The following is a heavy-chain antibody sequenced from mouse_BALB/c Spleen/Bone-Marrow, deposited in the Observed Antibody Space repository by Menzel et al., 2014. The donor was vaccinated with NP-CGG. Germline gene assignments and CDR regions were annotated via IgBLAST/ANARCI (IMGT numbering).Heavy chain of an antibody. J-gene: IGHJ3*01. Sequence: VQLQESGPGLVAPSQSLPITCTVSGFSLTSYGVHWVRQPPGKGLEWLGVIWAGGSTNYNSALMSRLSISKDNSKSQVFLKMNSLQTDDTAMYYCARYYGSSQAWFAYWGQGTLVTVSA. V-gene: IGHV2-9*02. D-gene: IGHD1-1*01. CDR3: ARYYGSSQAWFAY. CDR2: IWAGGST. CDR1: GFSLTSYG.